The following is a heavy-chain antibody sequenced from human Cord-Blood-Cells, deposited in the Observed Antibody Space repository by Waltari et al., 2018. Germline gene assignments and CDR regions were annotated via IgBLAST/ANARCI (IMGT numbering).Heavy chain of an antibody. V-gene: IGHV4-4*02. CDR2: KYHRGST. J-gene: IGHJ3*02. D-gene: IGHD3-22*01. CDR1: GGSISGSNW. CDR3: NSRSDSSGYYVVDI. Sequence: QVQLQESGPGLVKPSGTLSLTCAVSGGSISGSNWWSWVRQPPGTGLEWIGEKYHRGSTNYNPPLKSRVTISVDKSKNQLSLKLSSVTAADTAVYYCNSRSDSSGYYVVDIWGQGTMVTVSS.